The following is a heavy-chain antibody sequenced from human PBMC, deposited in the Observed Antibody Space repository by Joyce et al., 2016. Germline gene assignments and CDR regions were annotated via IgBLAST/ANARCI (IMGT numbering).Heavy chain of an antibody. CDR2: ISYSGSP. CDR3: ARDLGEVGVDV. V-gene: IGHV4-31*03. J-gene: IGHJ6*02. D-gene: IGHD3-16*01. CDR1: GVSVDGGNFY. Sequence: QVHLQASGPGLVRPSQTLSLTCTVSGVSVDGGNFYWTWVRQRPGEGLQWIGYISYSGSPSPNPSLKIRLTLSMDTSKNQFSLTLTSVTAADTAMYFCARDLGEVGVDVWAQGTTVIVSS.